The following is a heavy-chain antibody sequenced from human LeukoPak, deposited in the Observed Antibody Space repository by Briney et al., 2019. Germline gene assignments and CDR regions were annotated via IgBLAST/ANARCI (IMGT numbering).Heavy chain of an antibody. Sequence: QPGGSLRLSCAASGFTVSSNYMSWVRQAPGKGLEWVSVIYSGGSTYYADSVKGRFTISRDNSKNTLYLQTNSLRAEDTAVYYCARGVAGTGYYYYGMDVWGQGTTVTVSS. CDR3: ARGVAGTGYYYYGMDV. V-gene: IGHV3-66*01. D-gene: IGHD6-19*01. CDR2: IYSGGST. CDR1: GFTVSSNY. J-gene: IGHJ6*02.